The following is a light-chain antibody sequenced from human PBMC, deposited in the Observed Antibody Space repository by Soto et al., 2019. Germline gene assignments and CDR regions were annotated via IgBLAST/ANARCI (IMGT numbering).Light chain of an antibody. J-gene: IGLJ2*01. V-gene: IGLV1-40*01. CDR2: GNS. CDR1: SSNIGAGYD. CDR3: QSYDSSRRRV. Sequence: QLVLTQPPSVSGAPGQRVTISCTGSSSNIGAGYDVHWYQQLPGTAPKLLIYGNSNRPSGVPDRFSGSKSGTSASLAITGLQAEDEADYYCQSYDSSRRRVFGGGTKLTVL.